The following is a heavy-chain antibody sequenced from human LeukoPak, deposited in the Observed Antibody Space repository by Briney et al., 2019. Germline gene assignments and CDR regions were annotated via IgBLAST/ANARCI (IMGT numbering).Heavy chain of an antibody. CDR2: IYYSGST. CDR3: ARSQRANTATFQH. J-gene: IGHJ1*01. D-gene: IGHD5-18*01. Sequence: PSETLSLTCAVYGGSFSSYYWGWIRQPPGKGLEWIGSIYYSGSTYYNPSLKSRVTISVDTSKNQFSLKLSSVTAADTAVYYCARSQRANTATFQHWGQGTLVTVSS. V-gene: IGHV4-39*01. CDR1: GGSFSSYY.